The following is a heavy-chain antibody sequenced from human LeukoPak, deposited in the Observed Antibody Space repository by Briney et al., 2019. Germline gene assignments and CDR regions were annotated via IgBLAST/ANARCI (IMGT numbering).Heavy chain of an antibody. CDR1: GGSFSGYY. V-gene: IGHV4-34*01. D-gene: IGHD3-22*01. CDR2: INHSGST. Sequence: SETLSLTCAVYGGSFSGYYWSWIRQPPGKGLEWIGEINHSGSTNYNPSLKSRVTISVDTSKDQFSLKLSSVTAADTAVYYCARESYDSSGYLHYWGQGTLVTVSS. J-gene: IGHJ4*02. CDR3: ARESYDSSGYLHY.